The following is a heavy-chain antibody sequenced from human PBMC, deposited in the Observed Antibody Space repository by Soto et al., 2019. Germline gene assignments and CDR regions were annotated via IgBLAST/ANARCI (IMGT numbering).Heavy chain of an antibody. CDR2: VYYTGST. D-gene: IGHD6-19*01. J-gene: IGHJ4*02. CDR3: ARSVAVPGAHIDY. CDR1: GGSISGSY. Sequence: SVSGGSISGSYWSWTRQSPGKGLEWLGYVYYTGSTNYSPSLRSRVSISVDTSKNEFSLRLSSVTAADTAVYFCARSVAVPGAHIDYWGQGTQVTVSS. V-gene: IGHV4-59*01.